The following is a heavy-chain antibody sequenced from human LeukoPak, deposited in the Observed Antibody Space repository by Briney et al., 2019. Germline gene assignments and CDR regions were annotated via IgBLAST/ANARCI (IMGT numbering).Heavy chain of an antibody. D-gene: IGHD2-15*01. CDR2: MNPNSGNT. Sequence: GASVKVSCKASGYTFTSYDINWVRQATGQGLEWMGWMNPNSGNTGYAQKFHGRVTMTTDTSTTTAYMELRSLRSDDTAVYYCVRDYVVVLAAVPAYSYYHMDVWGKGTTVTVSS. CDR3: VRDYVVVLAAVPAYSYYHMDV. J-gene: IGHJ6*03. V-gene: IGHV1-8*01. CDR1: GYTFTSYD.